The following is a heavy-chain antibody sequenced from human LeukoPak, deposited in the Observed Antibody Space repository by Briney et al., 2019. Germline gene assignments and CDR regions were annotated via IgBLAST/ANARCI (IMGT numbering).Heavy chain of an antibody. Sequence: SETLSLTCTVSGGSISSYYWSWIRQPPGQGLEWIGYIYYSGSTNYNPSLKSRGTISLDTSKNQFSLKLSSVTAADTAVYYCARSGIAAAAPFDYWGQGTLVTVSS. CDR1: GGSISSYY. CDR2: IYYSGST. CDR3: ARSGIAAAAPFDY. V-gene: IGHV4-59*08. D-gene: IGHD6-13*01. J-gene: IGHJ4*02.